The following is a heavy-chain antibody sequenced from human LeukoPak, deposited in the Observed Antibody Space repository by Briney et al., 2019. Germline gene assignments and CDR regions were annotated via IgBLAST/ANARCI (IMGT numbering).Heavy chain of an antibody. CDR2: IKQDGSEK. V-gene: IGHV3-7*01. CDR3: AGIVVVVAATPEQEFYYGMDV. J-gene: IGHJ6*02. D-gene: IGHD2-15*01. Sequence: GSLRLSCAASGFTFSSYWMSWVRQAPGKGLEWVANIKQDGSEKYYVDSVKGRFTISRDNAKNSLYLQMNGLRAEDTAVYYCAGIVVVVAATPEQEFYYGMDVWGQGTTVTVSS. CDR1: GFTFSSYW.